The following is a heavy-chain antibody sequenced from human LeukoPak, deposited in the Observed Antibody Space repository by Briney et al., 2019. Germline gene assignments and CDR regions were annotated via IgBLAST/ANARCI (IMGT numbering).Heavy chain of an antibody. CDR3: ARGSLTYYDSSGYYYRAFDI. V-gene: IGHV4-31*03. CDR1: GGSISSGGYY. D-gene: IGHD3-22*01. Sequence: PSQTLSLTCTLSGGSISSGGYYCSWIRLPPGKGLEWFGYIYYSGSTYYNPSLKSRVTISVDTSKNQFSLKLSSVTAADTAVYYCARGSLTYYDSSGYYYRAFDIWGQGTMVTVSS. J-gene: IGHJ3*02. CDR2: IYYSGST.